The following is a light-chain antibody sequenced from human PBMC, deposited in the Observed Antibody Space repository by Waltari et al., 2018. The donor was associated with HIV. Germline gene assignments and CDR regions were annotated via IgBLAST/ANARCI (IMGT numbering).Light chain of an antibody. Sequence: QSALTQPRSVSGSPGQSVTISCTGTSSDVGGYNYVSWYQQHPGKAPKLMIYDVSKRPSGVPGRFSVSKSGNTASLTISGLQAEDEADYYCCSYAGSYFPFGTGTKVTVL. J-gene: IGLJ1*01. CDR1: SSDVGGYNY. CDR2: DVS. V-gene: IGLV2-11*01. CDR3: CSYAGSYFP.